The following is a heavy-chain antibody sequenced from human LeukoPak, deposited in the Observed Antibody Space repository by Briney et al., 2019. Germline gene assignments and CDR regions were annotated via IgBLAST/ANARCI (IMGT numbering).Heavy chain of an antibody. J-gene: IGHJ4*02. CDR1: GFTFSSYD. CDR3: AKCHENSRYPPPDY. D-gene: IGHD6-6*01. CDR2: ICGSGGST. V-gene: IGHV3-23*01. Sequence: GGSLRLSCAASGFTFSSYDMGWVRQAPGKGLEWVSVICGSGGSTYYADSVKGRFTISRDNSKNMLYLQMNSLRAEDTAVYYWAKCHENSRYPPPDYWGQGTLVGVPS.